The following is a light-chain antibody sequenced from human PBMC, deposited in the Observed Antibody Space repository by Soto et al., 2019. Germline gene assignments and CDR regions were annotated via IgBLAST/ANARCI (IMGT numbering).Light chain of an antibody. Sequence: DLLLTQSPSFLSASVGDRVTITCRASQDIANYLAWYQQKPGKAPKFLIYATSTVQSGLPSRFSGSGSVTEFTLTISSLQPEDFATYYCQQVNSYPLTFGGGTKVEIK. CDR3: QQVNSYPLT. V-gene: IGKV1-9*01. J-gene: IGKJ4*01. CDR1: QDIANY. CDR2: ATS.